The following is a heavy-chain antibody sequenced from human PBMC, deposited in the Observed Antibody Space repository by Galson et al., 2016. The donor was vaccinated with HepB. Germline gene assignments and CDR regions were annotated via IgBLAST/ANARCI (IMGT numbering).Heavy chain of an antibody. D-gene: IGHD2-15*01. CDR2: ISSTSSYI. Sequence: SLRLSCAASGFTFSRYGMNWVRQAPGKGLEWLSYISSTSSYIYYADSVKGRLTISRDNAKNSLYRQMNSLRADDTAVYYCAREDGRGYCTGGSCLLKDGFDIWGQGTLVTVSA. J-gene: IGHJ3*02. V-gene: IGHV3-21*05. CDR3: AREDGRGYCTGGSCLLKDGFDI. CDR1: GFTFSRYG.